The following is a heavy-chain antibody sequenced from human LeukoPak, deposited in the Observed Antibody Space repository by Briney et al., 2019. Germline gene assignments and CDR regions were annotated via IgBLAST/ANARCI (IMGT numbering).Heavy chain of an antibody. CDR2: ISYDGSNK. CDR3: ATDIVATIEPKDY. CDR1: GFTFSSYG. V-gene: IGHV3-30*03. Sequence: GGSLRLSCAASGFTFSSYGMHWVRQAPGKGLEWVAVISYDGSNKYYADSVKGRFTISRDNSKNTLYPQMNSLRAEDTAVYYCATDIVATIEPKDYWGQGTLVTVSS. J-gene: IGHJ4*02. D-gene: IGHD5-12*01.